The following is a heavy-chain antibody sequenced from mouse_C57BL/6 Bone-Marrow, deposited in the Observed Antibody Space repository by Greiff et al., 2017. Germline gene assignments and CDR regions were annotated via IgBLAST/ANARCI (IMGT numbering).Heavy chain of an antibody. CDR2: IYPGDGDT. D-gene: IGHD2-2*01. CDR3: ARMGATMVTTGFAY. V-gene: IGHV1-82*01. CDR1: GYAFSSSW. Sequence: QVQLQQSGPELVKPGASVKISCKASGYAFSSSWMNWVKQRPGKGLEWIGRIYPGDGDTTYNGKFKGKATLTAAKSSSTAYMQLNSLTSEDSAVYFGARMGATMVTTGFAYWGQGTLVTVSA. J-gene: IGHJ3*01.